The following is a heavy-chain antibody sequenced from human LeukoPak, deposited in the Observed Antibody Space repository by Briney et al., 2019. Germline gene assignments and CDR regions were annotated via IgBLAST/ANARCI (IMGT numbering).Heavy chain of an antibody. J-gene: IGHJ4*02. V-gene: IGHV3-74*01. Sequence: PGGSLRLSCAASGFTFSSQLMHWVRHAQGTGLVWVSSIKGDGTAPNYADSVKGRFTISRDKAKSTLYLQMSSLRVEDTAVYHCVRNFATGDWGQGTLVTVSS. CDR3: VRNFATGD. CDR1: GFTFSSQL. D-gene: IGHD1-14*01. CDR2: IKGDGTAP.